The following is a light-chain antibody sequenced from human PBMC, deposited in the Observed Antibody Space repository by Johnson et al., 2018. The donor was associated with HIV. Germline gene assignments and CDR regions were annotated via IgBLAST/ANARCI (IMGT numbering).Light chain of an antibody. CDR3: GTWDSSLIVYV. CDR2: DNN. J-gene: IGLJ1*01. V-gene: IGLV1-51*01. Sequence: QSILTQPPSVSAAPGQKVTISCSGSSSNIGNNYVSWYQQLPGTAPKLLIYDNNKRPSGIPDRFSGSKSGTSATLGITGLQTGDEADYYCGTWDSSLIVYVFGTWTKVTVL. CDR1: SSNIGNNY.